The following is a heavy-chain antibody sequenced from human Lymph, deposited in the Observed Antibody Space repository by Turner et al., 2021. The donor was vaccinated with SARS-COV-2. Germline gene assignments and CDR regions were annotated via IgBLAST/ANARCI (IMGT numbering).Heavy chain of an antibody. Sequence: QVQLVESGGGLVKPGGSLRLSCAASGFTFSDYYMSWIRQAPGKGLEWVSYISSSSTYTNYADSVKGRFTISRDNAKNSMYVKMNSLRAEDTAVYYCARGLLPYYYYGMDVWGQGTTVTVSS. CDR1: GFTFSDYY. CDR2: ISSSSTYT. D-gene: IGHD3-22*01. CDR3: ARGLLPYYYYGMDV. J-gene: IGHJ6*02. V-gene: IGHV3-11*06.